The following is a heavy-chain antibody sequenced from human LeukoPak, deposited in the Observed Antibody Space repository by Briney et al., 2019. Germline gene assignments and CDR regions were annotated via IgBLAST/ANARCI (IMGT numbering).Heavy chain of an antibody. CDR2: INHSGST. D-gene: IGHD5-18*01. Sequence: SETLSLTCAVYGGSFSGYYWSWIRQPPGKGLEWIGEINHSGSTNYNPSLKSRVTISVDASKNQFSLKLSSVTAADTAVYYCARVPNVDTAMERSFFDYWGQGTLVTVSS. V-gene: IGHV4-34*01. CDR1: GGSFSGYY. CDR3: ARVPNVDTAMERSFFDY. J-gene: IGHJ4*02.